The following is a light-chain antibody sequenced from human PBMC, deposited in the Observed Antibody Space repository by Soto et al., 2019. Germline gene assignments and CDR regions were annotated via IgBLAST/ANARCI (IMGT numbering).Light chain of an antibody. Sequence: DSQMTQSPSSLSASVGDRVTTTCRASQGTTNDLAWYQQKPGKVPKLLSYAASTLQSGVPSRFSGSASGTDFTLISSNPELDDVGAYYCQEYDCASLPFGPGTKVDI. CDR3: QEYDCASLP. V-gene: IGKV1-27*01. CDR2: AAS. CDR1: QGTTND. J-gene: IGKJ3*01.